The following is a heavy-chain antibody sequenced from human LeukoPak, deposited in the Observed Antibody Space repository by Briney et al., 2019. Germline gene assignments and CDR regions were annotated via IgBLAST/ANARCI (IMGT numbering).Heavy chain of an antibody. CDR3: ARADAYGDYEGFDY. J-gene: IGHJ4*02. CDR1: GGSISSYY. V-gene: IGHV4-4*07. D-gene: IGHD4-17*01. Sequence: SETLSLTCTVSGGSISSYYWSWIRQPAGKGLELIGRIYTSGSTNYNPSLKSRVTMSVDTSKNQFSLKLSSVTAADTAVYYCARADAYGDYEGFDYWGQGTLVTVSS. CDR2: IYTSGST.